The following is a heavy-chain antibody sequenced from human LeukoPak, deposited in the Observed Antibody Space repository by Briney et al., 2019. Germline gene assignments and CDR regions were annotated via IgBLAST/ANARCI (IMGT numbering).Heavy chain of an antibody. CDR1: GFTVSSNY. Sequence: PGGSLRLSCAASGFTVSSNYMSWVRQAPGKGLEWVSVIYSGGSTYYADSVKGRFTISRDNSKNTLYLQMNSLRAEDTAVYYCARGIPYYYDSSGYYYLGYWGQGTLVTVSS. CDR2: IYSGGST. J-gene: IGHJ4*02. V-gene: IGHV3-66*01. CDR3: ARGIPYYYDSSGYYYLGY. D-gene: IGHD3-22*01.